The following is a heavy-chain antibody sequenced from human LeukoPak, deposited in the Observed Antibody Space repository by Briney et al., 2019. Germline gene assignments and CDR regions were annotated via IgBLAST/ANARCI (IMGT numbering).Heavy chain of an antibody. D-gene: IGHD4-17*01. CDR3: ARDSGYYGDYDAFDI. J-gene: IGHJ3*02. CDR1: GFTVSSNY. Sequence: GGSLRLSCAASGFTVSSNYMSWVRQAPGKGLEWVSVIYSGGSTYYADSVKGRFTISRDNSKNTLSLQMNSLRAEDTAVYYCARDSGYYGDYDAFDIWGQGTMVTVSS. CDR2: IYSGGST. V-gene: IGHV3-66*02.